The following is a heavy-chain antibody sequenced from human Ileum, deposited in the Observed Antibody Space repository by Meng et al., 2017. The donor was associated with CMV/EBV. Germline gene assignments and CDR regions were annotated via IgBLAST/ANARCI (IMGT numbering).Heavy chain of an antibody. CDR2: INPSGGST. Sequence: ASVKVSCKASGYTFANYYMHWVRQAPGQGLEWMGKINPSGGSTNYAQKFQGRVTMTRDTSTTTVYMELSSLRSEDTAVYYCARVIVVVPAAIPYYYGMDVWGQGTTVTVSS. CDR3: ARVIVVVPAAIPYYYGMDV. D-gene: IGHD2-2*02. CDR1: GYTFANYY. V-gene: IGHV1-46*01. J-gene: IGHJ6*02.